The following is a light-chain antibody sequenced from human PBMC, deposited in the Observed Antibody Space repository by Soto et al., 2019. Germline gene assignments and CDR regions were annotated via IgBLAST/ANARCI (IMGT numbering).Light chain of an antibody. V-gene: IGLV2-11*01. Sequence: QSALTQPRSVSGSPGQSVTISCTGTSSDVGGYNYVSWYQQHPGKAPKLMIYDVSKRPSGVPDRFSGSKSGNTASLTISGLQAEDEADYYCCSYAGSYIPWVFGTGTKLTVL. J-gene: IGLJ1*01. CDR3: CSYAGSYIPWV. CDR2: DVS. CDR1: SSDVGGYNY.